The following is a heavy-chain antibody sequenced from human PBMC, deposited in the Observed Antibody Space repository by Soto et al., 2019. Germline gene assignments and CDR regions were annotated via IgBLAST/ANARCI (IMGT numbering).Heavy chain of an antibody. J-gene: IGHJ4*02. V-gene: IGHV3-73*01. D-gene: IGHD4-17*01. Sequence: PGGSLRLSCAASGFTFSGSAMHWVRQASGKGLEWVGRIRSKANSYATAYAASVKGRFTISRDDSKNTAYLQMNSLKTEDTAVYYCTRGPSTYGGNSVGYWGQGTLVTVS. CDR2: IRSKANSYAT. CDR3: TRGPSTYGGNSVGY. CDR1: GFTFSGSA.